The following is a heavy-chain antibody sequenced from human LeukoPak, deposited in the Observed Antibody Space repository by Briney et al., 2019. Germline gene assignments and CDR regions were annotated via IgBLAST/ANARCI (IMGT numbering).Heavy chain of an antibody. Sequence: GGSLRLSCAASGFTFSSYWMSWVPQAPGKGLARASSISFSSNYIYYIDSVKGRFAISRDDAKNSLYLQMNSLRAEDTAVYYCARLPDSSSWYYFDYWGQGTLVTVSS. J-gene: IGHJ4*02. D-gene: IGHD6-13*01. CDR1: GFTFSSYW. CDR2: ISFSSNYI. CDR3: ARLPDSSSWYYFDY. V-gene: IGHV3-21*01.